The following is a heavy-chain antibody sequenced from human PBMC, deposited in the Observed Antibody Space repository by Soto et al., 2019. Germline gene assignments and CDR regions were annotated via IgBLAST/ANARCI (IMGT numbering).Heavy chain of an antibody. CDR2: LYSGGTT. CDR3: ARAAWGLWFGYMDV. D-gene: IGHD3-10*01. Sequence: GGSLRLSCAASGFTVGGNYMSWVRQAPGKGLEWVSVLYSGGTTYYADSVRGRFTISRHDSNNTLFLQMNALRAEDTAVYYCARAAWGLWFGYMDVWGKGTTVTVSS. V-gene: IGHV3-53*04. CDR1: GFTVGGNY. J-gene: IGHJ6*03.